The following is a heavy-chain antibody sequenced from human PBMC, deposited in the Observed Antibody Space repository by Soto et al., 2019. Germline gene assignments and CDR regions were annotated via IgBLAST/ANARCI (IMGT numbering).Heavy chain of an antibody. Sequence: GGSLILSCAASGFTFSSYWMHWVRQAPGKGLVWVSRINSDGSSTSYADSVKGRFTISRDNAKNTLYLQMNSLRAEDTAVYYCARAFHPRLRELSLYYYWGQGTLVTVSS. J-gene: IGHJ4*02. D-gene: IGHD3-16*02. CDR1: GFTFSSYW. V-gene: IGHV3-74*01. CDR3: ARAFHPRLRELSLYYY. CDR2: INSDGSST.